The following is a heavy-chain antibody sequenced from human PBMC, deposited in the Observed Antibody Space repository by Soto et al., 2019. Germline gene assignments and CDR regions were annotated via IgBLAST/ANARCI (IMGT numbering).Heavy chain of an antibody. CDR3: AKTYSGSHFGYWGLFYN. Sequence: GGSLRLSCAASGFTFSSYAMSWVRQAPGKGLEWVSAISGSGGSTYYAGSVKGRFTISRDNSKNTLYLQMNSLRAEDTAVYYCAKTYSGSHFGYWGLFYNWGQGTLVTVSS. CDR2: ISGSGGST. CDR1: GFTFSSYA. V-gene: IGHV3-23*01. J-gene: IGHJ4*02. D-gene: IGHD1-26*01.